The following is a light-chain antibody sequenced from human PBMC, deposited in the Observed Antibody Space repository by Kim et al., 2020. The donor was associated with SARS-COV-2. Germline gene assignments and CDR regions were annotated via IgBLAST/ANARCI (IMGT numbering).Light chain of an antibody. Sequence: ASVGDRVTITCRASQDIRTHLNWYQQRPGKAPNRLIYAASSLESGVPSRFTGSGSGTDFTLTISSLQPEDFATYFCQQTYSTSITFGQGTRLEIK. CDR3: QQTYSTSIT. V-gene: IGKV1-39*01. CDR1: QDIRTH. J-gene: IGKJ5*01. CDR2: AAS.